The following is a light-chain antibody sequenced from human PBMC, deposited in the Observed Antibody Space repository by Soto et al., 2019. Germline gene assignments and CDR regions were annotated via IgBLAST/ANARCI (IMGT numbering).Light chain of an antibody. CDR1: SSNIGATYD. Sequence: QSVLTQPPSVSGAPGQRVTISCTGSSSNIGATYDVQWYQQLPGTAPKLLIYGNSNRPSGVPDRFSGSKSDTSASLAITGLRADDEADYYCQSYDSSLSAPYVFGTGTKVTVL. V-gene: IGLV1-40*01. CDR2: GNS. J-gene: IGLJ1*01. CDR3: QSYDSSLSAPYV.